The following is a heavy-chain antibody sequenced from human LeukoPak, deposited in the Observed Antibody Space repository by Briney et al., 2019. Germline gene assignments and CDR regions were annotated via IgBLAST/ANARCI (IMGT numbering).Heavy chain of an antibody. D-gene: IGHD3-3*01. J-gene: IGHJ5*02. V-gene: IGHV3-74*01. Sequence: PGGFLRLSCAASGFTFSSYWMHWVRQAPGKGLVWVSRINTDGSSTSYADSVKGRFTISRDNAKNTLYLQMNSLRAEDTAVYYCASQGVLRFLTWFDPWGQGTLVTVSS. CDR1: GFTFSSYW. CDR2: INTDGSST. CDR3: ASQGVLRFLTWFDP.